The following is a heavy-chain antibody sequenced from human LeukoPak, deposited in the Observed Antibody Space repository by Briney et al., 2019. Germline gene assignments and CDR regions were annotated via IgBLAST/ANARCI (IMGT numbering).Heavy chain of an antibody. CDR1: GYTFTTYG. CDR2: VSAYNGNT. J-gene: IGHJ3*02. D-gene: IGHD7-27*01. Sequence: GASVKVSCKASGYTFTTYGISWVRQAPGQGLEWMGWVSAYNGNTNYALKLQGRVTMTTDTSANTAYMELGSLRSDDTAVYYCARGLLTARARDSFYIWGQGTKVTVSS. CDR3: ARGLLTARARDSFYI. V-gene: IGHV1-18*01.